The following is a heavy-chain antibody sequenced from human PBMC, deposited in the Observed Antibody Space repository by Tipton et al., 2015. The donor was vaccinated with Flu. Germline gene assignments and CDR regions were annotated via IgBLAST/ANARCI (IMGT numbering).Heavy chain of an antibody. Sequence: TLSLTCTVSGGSVSSDDYYWNWIRQPPGKGLEWIAYIRHSGTTNYSPSLRSRVTISVDTSTNHFSLKLSSVTAADTAVYFCASLSYYDVDLKNFYFEYWGQGALVTVSS. J-gene: IGHJ4*02. V-gene: IGHV4-61*03. CDR3: ASLSYYDVDLKNFYFEY. CDR2: IRHSGTT. D-gene: IGHD3-10*02. CDR1: GGSVSSDDYY.